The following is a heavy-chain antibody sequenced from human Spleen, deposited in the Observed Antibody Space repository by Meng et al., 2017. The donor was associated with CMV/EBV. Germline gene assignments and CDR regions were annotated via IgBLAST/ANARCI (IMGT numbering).Heavy chain of an antibody. CDR1: GFTFSSYG. Sequence: GGSLRLSCAASGFTFSSYGMHWVRQAPGKGLEWVSSITSRSGYLYYADSVKGRFTISRDNAKNSLYLQMDSLRAEDTAVYYCAKEYSSSSGDYWGQGTLVTVSS. D-gene: IGHD6-6*01. V-gene: IGHV3-21*01. CDR3: AKEYSSSSGDY. CDR2: ITSRSGYL. J-gene: IGHJ4*02.